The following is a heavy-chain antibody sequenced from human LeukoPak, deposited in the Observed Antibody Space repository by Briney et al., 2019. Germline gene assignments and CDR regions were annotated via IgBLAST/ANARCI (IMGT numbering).Heavy chain of an antibody. V-gene: IGHV4-4*07. CDR3: ARDVPAMIFGVVILDYFDY. CDR2: IYTSGST. J-gene: IGHJ4*02. D-gene: IGHD3/OR15-3a*01. Sequence: PSETLSLTCTVSGGSISSYYWSWIRQPAGKGLEWIGRIYTSGSTNYNPSLKSRVTMSVDTSKNQFSLKLSSVTAADTAVYYCARDVPAMIFGVVILDYFDYWGQGTLVTVSS. CDR1: GGSISSYY.